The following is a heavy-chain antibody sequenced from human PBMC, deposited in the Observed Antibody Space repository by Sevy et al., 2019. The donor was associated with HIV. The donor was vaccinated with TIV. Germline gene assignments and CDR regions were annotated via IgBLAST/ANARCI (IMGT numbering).Heavy chain of an antibody. J-gene: IGHJ4*02. CDR3: AKARGLWFGDLYSFDY. Sequence: GGSLRLSCAASGFTFSSYGMHWVRQAPGKGLEWVSLISYDGSNKYYADSVKRRFTVSRDNSKNTLYLQMNSLRAEDTAVYYCAKARGLWFGDLYSFDYWGQGTLVTVSS. CDR1: GFTFSSYG. CDR2: ISYDGSNK. V-gene: IGHV3-30*18. D-gene: IGHD3-10*01.